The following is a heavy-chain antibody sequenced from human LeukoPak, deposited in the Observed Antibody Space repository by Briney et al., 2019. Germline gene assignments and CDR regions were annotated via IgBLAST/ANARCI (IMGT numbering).Heavy chain of an antibody. CDR1: GGSISSGDYY. V-gene: IGHV4-39*07. D-gene: IGHD1-26*01. Sequence: PSQTLSLTCTVSGGSISSGDYYWNWIRQPPGKGLEWIGSIYYSGSTYYNPSLKSRVTISVDTSKNQFSLKLSSVTAADTAVYYCARCGSLPSWFDPWGQGTLVTVSS. CDR3: ARCGSLPSWFDP. CDR2: IYYSGST. J-gene: IGHJ5*02.